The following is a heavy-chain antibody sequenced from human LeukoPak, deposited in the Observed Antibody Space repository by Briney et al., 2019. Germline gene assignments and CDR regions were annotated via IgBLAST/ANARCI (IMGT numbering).Heavy chain of an antibody. CDR2: ISGDGVST. CDR3: ARESGKFDY. CDR1: GLPIGDFA. J-gene: IGHJ4*02. V-gene: IGHV3-43*02. Sequence: PGGSPRLSCVASGLPIGDFAMHWVRQAPGKGLEWVSLISGDGVSTFYADSVKGRFSISRDNSKNSLSLEMNSLRTEDTAMYYCARESGKFDYWGQGTLVAVSS.